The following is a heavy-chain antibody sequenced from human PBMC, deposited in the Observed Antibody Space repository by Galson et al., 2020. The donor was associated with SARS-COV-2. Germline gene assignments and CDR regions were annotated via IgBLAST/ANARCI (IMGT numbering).Heavy chain of an antibody. CDR3: AKPPKEVPDVFDI. CDR2: ISYDGVNK. Sequence: GGSLRLSCAASEFTFSGSSMHWVRQAPGKGLEWVAFISYDGVNKYYPDSVKGRFTISRDNSKNTLYLQMNSLKTDDTAVYYCAKPPKEVPDVFDIRGQGTRVTVSS. CDR1: EFTFSGSS. J-gene: IGHJ3*02. V-gene: IGHV3-30-3*02.